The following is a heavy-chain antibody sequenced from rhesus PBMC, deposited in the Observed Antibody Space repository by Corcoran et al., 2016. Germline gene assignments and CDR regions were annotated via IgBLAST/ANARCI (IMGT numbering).Heavy chain of an antibody. CDR2: ISGSSGST. J-gene: IGHJ4*01. CDR3: ARSEYSNNYFDY. CDR1: GGSISSSNW. V-gene: IGHV4-65*02. Sequence: QVQLQESGPGLVKPSETLSLTCAVSGGSISSSNWWSWFRQPPGKGLEWMGYISGSSGSTYYNPSLKSRVTISKDTSKNQFSLKLSSVTAADTAVYYCARSEYSNNYFDYWGQGVLVTVSS. D-gene: IGHD4-23*01.